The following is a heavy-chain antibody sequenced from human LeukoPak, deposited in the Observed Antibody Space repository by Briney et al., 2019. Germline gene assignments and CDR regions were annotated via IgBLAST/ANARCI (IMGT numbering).Heavy chain of an antibody. V-gene: IGHV3-30*04. D-gene: IGHD4-17*01. CDR1: GFTFSSYA. J-gene: IGHJ4*02. CDR3: ARTATVTTAFDY. CDR2: ISYDGSNK. Sequence: GGSLRLSRAASGFTFSSYAMHWVRQAPGKGLEWVAVISYDGSNKYYADSVKGRFTISRDNSKNTLYLQMNSLRAEDTAVYYCARTATVTTAFDYWGQGTLVTVSS.